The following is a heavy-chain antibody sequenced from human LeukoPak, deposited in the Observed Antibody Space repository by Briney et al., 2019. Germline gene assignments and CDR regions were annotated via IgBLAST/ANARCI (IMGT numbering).Heavy chain of an antibody. CDR2: IYWDDDK. CDR1: GFSLSTRGVG. CDR3: AHRLWFGELEY. J-gene: IGHJ4*02. V-gene: IGHV2-5*02. D-gene: IGHD3-10*01. Sequence: ESGPTLVQPTQTLTLTFTFSGFSLSTRGVGVGWIRQPPGKALEWLALIYWDDDKRYSPSLKSRLTITKDTSKNQVVLTMTNMDPVDTATYYCAHRLWFGELEYWGQGTLVTVSS.